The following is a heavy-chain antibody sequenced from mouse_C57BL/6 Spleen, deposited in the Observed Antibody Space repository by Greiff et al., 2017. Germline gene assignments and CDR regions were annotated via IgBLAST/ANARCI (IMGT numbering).Heavy chain of an antibody. CDR2: INYDGSST. Sequence: EVNLVESEGGLVQPGSSMKLSCTASGFTFSDYYMAWVRQVPEKGLEWVANINYDGSSTYYLDSLKSRFIISRDNAKNILYLQMSSLKSEDTATYYCARDLGYSNGYFDYWGQGTTLTVSS. CDR1: GFTFSDYY. D-gene: IGHD2-5*01. CDR3: ARDLGYSNGYFDY. V-gene: IGHV5-16*01. J-gene: IGHJ2*01.